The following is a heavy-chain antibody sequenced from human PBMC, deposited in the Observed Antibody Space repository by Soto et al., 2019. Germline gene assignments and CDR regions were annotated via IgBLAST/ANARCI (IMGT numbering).Heavy chain of an antibody. V-gene: IGHV3-30*18. CDR3: AKGGSPGFDY. CDR2: ISYDGSNK. J-gene: IGHJ4*02. CDR1: GFTFSSYG. Sequence: XGSLGLSCAASGFTFSSYGMHWVRQAPGKGLEWVAVISYDGSNKYYADSVKGRFTISRDNSKNTLYLQMNSLRAEDTAVYYCAKGGSPGFDYWGQGTLVTVSS.